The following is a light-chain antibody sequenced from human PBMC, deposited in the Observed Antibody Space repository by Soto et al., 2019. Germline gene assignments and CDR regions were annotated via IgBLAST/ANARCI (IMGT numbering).Light chain of an antibody. CDR3: YSYTSSTSYV. CDR2: EVS. J-gene: IGLJ1*01. CDR1: SSDVGGYDY. V-gene: IGLV2-14*01. Sequence: QSALTQPASVSGSPGQSITISCTGTSSDVGGYDYVSWYQQHPGKAPKLMIYEVSNRPSGVSNRFSGSKSGDTASLTISGLQAEDEDDDYCYSYTSSTSYVFGTGTKLTVL.